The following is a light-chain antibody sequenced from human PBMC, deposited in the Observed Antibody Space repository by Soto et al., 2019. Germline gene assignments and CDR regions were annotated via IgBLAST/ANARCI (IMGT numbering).Light chain of an antibody. CDR3: QQSYSTPRT. CDR2: AAS. Sequence: DSQMTQSPSSLSASVGDRVTITCRASQSISSYLNWYQQKPGKAPKLLIYAASSLQSGVPSRFSGSGSGTNFTLTMGSLQPEDFATYYCQQSYSTPRTSGQGTK. CDR1: QSISSY. V-gene: IGKV1-39*01. J-gene: IGKJ1*01.